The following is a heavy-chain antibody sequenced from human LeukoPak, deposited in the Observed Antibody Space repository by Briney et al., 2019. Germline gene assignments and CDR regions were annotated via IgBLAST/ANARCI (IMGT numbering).Heavy chain of an antibody. CDR3: AKDHSYYGSGSYDTRFDY. CDR1: GFTFSSYA. D-gene: IGHD3-10*01. Sequence: GGSLRLSCVASGFTFSSYAMTWVRQAPGKGLEWVSAISGSGGSTYYADSVKGRFTISRDNSKNTLYLQMNSLRAEDTAVYYCAKDHSYYGSGSYDTRFDYWGQGTLVTVSS. J-gene: IGHJ4*02. V-gene: IGHV3-23*01. CDR2: ISGSGGST.